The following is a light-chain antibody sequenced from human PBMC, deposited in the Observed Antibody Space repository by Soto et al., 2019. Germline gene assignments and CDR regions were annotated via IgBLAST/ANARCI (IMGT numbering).Light chain of an antibody. V-gene: IGKV3-20*01. Sequence: EIVLTQSPGTLSLSPGERATLSCRASQSVSSNYLAWYQQKPGQAPRLLIYGGSSRATGIPDRFSGSVSGRDFTLIISRLEPEDFAVYYCQHYGGSPPITFGQGTKLETK. CDR2: GGS. J-gene: IGKJ2*01. CDR1: QSVSSNY. CDR3: QHYGGSPPIT.